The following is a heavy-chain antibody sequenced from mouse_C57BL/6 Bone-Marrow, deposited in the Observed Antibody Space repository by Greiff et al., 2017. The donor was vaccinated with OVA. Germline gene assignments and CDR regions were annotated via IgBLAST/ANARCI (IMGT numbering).Heavy chain of an antibody. V-gene: IGHV5-12*01. J-gene: IGHJ3*01. Sequence: DVKLVESGGGLVQPGGSLKLSCAASGFTFSDYYMYWVRQTPEKRLEWVAYISNGGGSTYYPDTVKGRFTISRDNAKNTLYLQMSRLKSEDTAMYYCARHYYYGSSSAWFAYWGQGTLVTVSA. D-gene: IGHD1-1*01. CDR2: ISNGGGST. CDR1: GFTFSDYY. CDR3: ARHYYYGSSSAWFAY.